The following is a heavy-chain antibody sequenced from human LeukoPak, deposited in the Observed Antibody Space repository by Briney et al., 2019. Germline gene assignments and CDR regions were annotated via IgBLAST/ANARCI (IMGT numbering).Heavy chain of an antibody. V-gene: IGHV1-8*01. Sequence: ASVKVSCKASGYTFTSYDINWVRQATGQGVECMGWMNPNSGNTGYAQKFQGRVTMTRNTSISTAYLEMSSLRSEDTAVYYCARGLKFGGAHSDYWGQGPLVTVSS. CDR2: MNPNSGNT. CDR3: ARGLKFGGAHSDY. D-gene: IGHD3-16*01. CDR1: GYTFTSYD. J-gene: IGHJ4*02.